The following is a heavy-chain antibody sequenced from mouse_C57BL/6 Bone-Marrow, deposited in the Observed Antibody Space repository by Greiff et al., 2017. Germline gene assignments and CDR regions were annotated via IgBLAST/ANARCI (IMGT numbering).Heavy chain of an antibody. Sequence: VQLQQPGAELVMPGASVKLSCKASGYTFTSYWMHWVKQRPGQGLEWIGEIDPSDSYPNYNQKFQGKSTLTVDKSSSTAYMQLSSLTYEDSAVDYCARSAGYPDYWGQGTTLTVSS. D-gene: IGHD3-1*01. CDR3: ARSAGYPDY. CDR2: IDPSDSYP. CDR1: GYTFTSYW. V-gene: IGHV1-69*01. J-gene: IGHJ2*01.